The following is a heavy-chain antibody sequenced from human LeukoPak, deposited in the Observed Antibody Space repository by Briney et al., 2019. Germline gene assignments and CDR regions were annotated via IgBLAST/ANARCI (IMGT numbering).Heavy chain of an antibody. J-gene: IGHJ6*02. D-gene: IGHD2-15*01. CDR2: ISYDGSNK. Sequence: PGGSLRLSCAASVFTFSSYGTLGVPQAPGKRLEGGADISYDGSNKYYADSVKGRFTISRDNSKHTLYLQMNSLRAEDTAVYYCAKDVVVAATIPEHGYYGMDVWGQGTTVSVSS. CDR3: AKDVVVAATIPEHGYYGMDV. V-gene: IGHV3-30*18. CDR1: VFTFSSYG.